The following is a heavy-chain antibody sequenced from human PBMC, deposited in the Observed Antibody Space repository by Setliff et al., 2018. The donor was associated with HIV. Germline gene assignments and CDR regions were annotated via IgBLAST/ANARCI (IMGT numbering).Heavy chain of an antibody. J-gene: IGHJ5*02. V-gene: IGHV1-46*02. D-gene: IGHD3-3*01. CDR2: IDPTGGRT. Sequence: ASVKVSCKTPGYTFDIYYIHWVRQAPGQGLEWMGVIDPTGGRTTYAQKFEDRVTMTRDLSTSTVYMKLTRLKSEDVAIYYCARDGINYDFWSGQNASNWFDPWGQGTLVTVSS. CDR1: GYTFDIYY. CDR3: ARDGINYDFWSGQNASNWFDP.